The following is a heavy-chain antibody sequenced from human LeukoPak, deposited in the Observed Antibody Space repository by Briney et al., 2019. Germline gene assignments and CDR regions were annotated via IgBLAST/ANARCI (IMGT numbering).Heavy chain of an antibody. CDR2: IKQDGSEK. D-gene: IGHD6-19*01. Sequence: PGGSLRLSCAASGFTFSSYEMNWVRQAPGKGLEWVANIKQDGSEKYYVDSVKGRFTISRDNAKNSLYLQMNSLRAEDTAVYYCARASAVAGTRDYWGQGTLVTVSS. CDR3: ARASAVAGTRDY. CDR1: GFTFSSYE. V-gene: IGHV3-7*01. J-gene: IGHJ4*02.